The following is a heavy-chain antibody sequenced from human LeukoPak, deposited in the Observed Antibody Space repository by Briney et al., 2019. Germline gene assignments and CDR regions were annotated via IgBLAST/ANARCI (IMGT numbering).Heavy chain of an antibody. CDR3: ARTPADYVWGSYRYWYFDY. Sequence: GGSLRLSCAASGFTVSSNYMSWVRQAPGKGLEWVSVIYSGGSTYYADSVKGRFTISRDNSKNTLYLQMNSLRAEDTAVYYYARTPADYVWGSYRYWYFDYWGQGTLVTVSS. V-gene: IGHV3-53*01. CDR2: IYSGGST. CDR1: GFTVSSNY. J-gene: IGHJ4*02. D-gene: IGHD3-16*02.